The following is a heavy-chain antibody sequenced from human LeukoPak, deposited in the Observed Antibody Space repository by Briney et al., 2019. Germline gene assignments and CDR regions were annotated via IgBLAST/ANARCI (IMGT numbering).Heavy chain of an antibody. CDR3: ARDQMISAAGLDY. CDR2: IPYDGSNK. D-gene: IGHD6-13*01. CDR1: GFAFSSFA. V-gene: IGHV3-30-3*01. Sequence: PGRSLRLSCTASGFAFSSFAMHWVRQAPGKGLEWVAVIPYDGSNKYFADSVKGRFTISRDNSKNTLYLQMNSLRAEDTAVYYCARDQMISAAGLDYWGQGTLVTVSS. J-gene: IGHJ4*02.